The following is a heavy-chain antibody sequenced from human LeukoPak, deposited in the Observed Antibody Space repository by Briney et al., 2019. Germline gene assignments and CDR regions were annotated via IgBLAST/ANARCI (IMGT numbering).Heavy chain of an antibody. CDR3: ARGGSGDDAFDI. V-gene: IGHV3-66*01. J-gene: IGHJ3*02. Sequence: PGGSLRLSCAASGFTVSSKYMSRVRQAPGKGLEWVSIIYSGGSTYYADSVKGRFTISRDNSKNTLYLQMNSLRAEDTAVYYCARGGSGDDAFDIWGQGTMVTVSS. D-gene: IGHD5-12*01. CDR2: IYSGGST. CDR1: GFTVSSKY.